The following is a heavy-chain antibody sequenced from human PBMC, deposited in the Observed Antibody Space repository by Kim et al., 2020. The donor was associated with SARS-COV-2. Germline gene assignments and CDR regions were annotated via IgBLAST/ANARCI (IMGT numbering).Heavy chain of an antibody. Sequence: GGSLRLSCGASGIRFSDYSMNWVRQAPGKGLEWVSYITGPSSTIYYADSVKGRFTITRDNAKNSLYLQMNSLRDDDTAVYYCATGIEHAFGHCGQGTLGTVSS. CDR1: GIRFSDYS. J-gene: IGHJ4*02. CDR2: ITGPSSTI. CDR3: ATGIEHAFGH. V-gene: IGHV3-48*02.